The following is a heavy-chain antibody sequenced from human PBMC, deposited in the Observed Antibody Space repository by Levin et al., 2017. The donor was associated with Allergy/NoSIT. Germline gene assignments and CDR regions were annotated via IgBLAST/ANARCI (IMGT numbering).Heavy chain of an antibody. D-gene: IGHD3-16*01. CDR1: GYTFTSYG. CDR2: ISAYNGNT. J-gene: IGHJ4*02. V-gene: IGHV1-18*01. Sequence: GESLKISCKASGYTFTSYGISWVRQAPGQGLEWMGWISAYNGNTNYAQKLQGRVTMTTDTSTSTAYMELRSLRSDDTAVYYCARDSITDVFQEDYWGQGTLVTVSS. CDR3: ARDSITDVFQEDY.